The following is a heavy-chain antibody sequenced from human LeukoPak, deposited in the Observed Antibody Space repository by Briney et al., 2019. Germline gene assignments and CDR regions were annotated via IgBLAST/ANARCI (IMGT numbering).Heavy chain of an antibody. Sequence: GGSQRLSCAASGFTFRDYAMSWVRQAPGKGLEWVSVISGSGGSTYYADSVKGRFTISRDNSQNTLYLQMSSLRVDDTAIYYCAKGARVTTRSWFDPWGRGTLVTVSS. CDR3: AKGARVTTRSWFDP. J-gene: IGHJ5*02. D-gene: IGHD4-17*01. CDR2: ISGSGGST. V-gene: IGHV3-23*01. CDR1: GFTFRDYA.